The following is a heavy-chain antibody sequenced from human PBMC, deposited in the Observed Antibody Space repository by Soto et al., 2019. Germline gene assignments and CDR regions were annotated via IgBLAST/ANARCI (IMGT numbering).Heavy chain of an antibody. CDR2: TYYRSKWYD. CDR3: ARGSWDDVTGHYYMDV. V-gene: IGHV6-1*01. D-gene: IGHD3-9*01. CDR1: GDSVSSNSAG. J-gene: IGHJ6*03. Sequence: QVHLQLSGLGLVKPSQTLSLTCAISGDSVSSNSAGWNWIRQTPSRGLEWLGRTYYRSKWYDNYAVSVKSRITINPDTSKNQFSLQLNSVTPEDTAVYYCARGSWDDVTGHYYMDVWGKGTTVTVSS.